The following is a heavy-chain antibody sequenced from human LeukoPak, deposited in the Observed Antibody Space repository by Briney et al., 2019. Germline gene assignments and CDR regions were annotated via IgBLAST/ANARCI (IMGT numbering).Heavy chain of an antibody. V-gene: IGHV4-39*01. D-gene: IGHD3-22*01. CDR3: ARQGITMIVVANWLDP. CDR1: GGSISSSSYY. J-gene: IGHJ5*02. CDR2: IYYSGST. Sequence: KPSETLSLTCTVSGGSISSSSYYWGWIRQPPGKGLEWLGRIYYSGSTYYNPSLKSRVTISVDTSKNQFSLKLSSVTAADTAVYYCARQGITMIVVANWLDPWGQGTLVSVSS.